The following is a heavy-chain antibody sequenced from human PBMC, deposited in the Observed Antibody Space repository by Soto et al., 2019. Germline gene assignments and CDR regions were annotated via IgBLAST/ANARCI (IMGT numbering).Heavy chain of an antibody. CDR2: IFYSGST. D-gene: IGHD3-16*01. CDR1: GGSINSGDYY. Sequence: QVQLQESGPGLVKPSQTLSLTCTVSGGSINSGDYYWSWIRQSPGKGLEWIGYIFYSGSTYYSPSLRRRXXIXIXTSKHQFSLKLNSVTAADTAVYHCARVLGGVGPDDYWGQGTLVTVSS. J-gene: IGHJ4*02. V-gene: IGHV4-30-4*01. CDR3: ARVLGGVGPDDY.